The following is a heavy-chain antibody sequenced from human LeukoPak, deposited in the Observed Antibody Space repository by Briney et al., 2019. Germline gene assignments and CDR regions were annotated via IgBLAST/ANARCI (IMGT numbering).Heavy chain of an antibody. CDR1: GGSFSGYY. J-gene: IGHJ4*02. Sequence: TSETLSLTCAVYGGSFSGYYWSWIRQPPGKGLEWIGEINHSGSTNYNPSLKSRVTISVDTSKNQFSLKLSSVTAADTAVYYCARGDYYGGSYYFDYWGQGTLVTVSS. CDR3: ARGDYYGGSYYFDY. V-gene: IGHV4-34*01. CDR2: INHSGST. D-gene: IGHD4-23*01.